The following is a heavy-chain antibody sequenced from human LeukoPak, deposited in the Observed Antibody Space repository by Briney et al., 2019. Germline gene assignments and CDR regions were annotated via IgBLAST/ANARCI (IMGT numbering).Heavy chain of an antibody. Sequence: GGSLRLSCAASGFTFSGHNMIWVGQAPGKGLNWVSYISSGSSTMYYADSVKGRFTISRDNSKNTLYLQMNSLRAEDTAVYYCARDAFETYYYYGMDVWGQGTTVTVSS. J-gene: IGHJ6*02. D-gene: IGHD3-9*01. CDR3: ARDAFETYYYYGMDV. CDR1: GFTFSGHN. V-gene: IGHV3-48*01. CDR2: ISSGSSTM.